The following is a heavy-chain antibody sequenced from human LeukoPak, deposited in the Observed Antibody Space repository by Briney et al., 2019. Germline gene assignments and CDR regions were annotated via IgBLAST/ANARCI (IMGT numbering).Heavy chain of an antibody. CDR1: GYTFTGYY. V-gene: IGHV1-2*02. J-gene: IGHJ4*02. CDR3: ARQTYGDYYLDY. Sequence: GASVKVSCKASGYTFTGYYMHWVRQAPGQGLEWMGWINPNSGGTNYAEKFQGRVTMTRDTSISTAYMELSRLRSDDTAVYYCARQTYGDYYLDYWGQGTLVTVSS. D-gene: IGHD4-17*01. CDR2: INPNSGGT.